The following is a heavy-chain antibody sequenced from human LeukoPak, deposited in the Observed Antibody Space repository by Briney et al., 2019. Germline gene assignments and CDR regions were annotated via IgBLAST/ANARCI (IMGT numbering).Heavy chain of an antibody. CDR1: GASTSSGLYY. CDR3: ARDRDGYNYYYYYYYMDV. D-gene: IGHD5-24*01. Sequence: PSQTLSLTCTVSGASTSSGLYYWNWFRQPAGKGLEYIGRIYNSGSTNYNPSLKSRVTISVDTPKNQFSLKLTSVTASDSAVYYCARDRDGYNYYYYYYYMDVWGKGTTVTVSS. V-gene: IGHV4-61*02. J-gene: IGHJ6*03. CDR2: IYNSGST.